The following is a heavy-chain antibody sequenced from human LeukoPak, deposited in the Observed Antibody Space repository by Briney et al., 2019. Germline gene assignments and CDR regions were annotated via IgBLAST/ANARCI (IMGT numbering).Heavy chain of an antibody. CDR3: ARGGKAAVRFDL. CDR1: GGSISSGDYY. D-gene: IGHD2-15*01. Sequence: SETLSLTCTVSGGSISSGDYYWSWTRQPPGKGLEWIGYIYYSGSTYYNPSLKSRVTISVDTSKNQFSLKLSSVTAADTVVYYCARGGKAAVRFDLWGRGTLVTVSS. J-gene: IGHJ2*01. CDR2: IYYSGST. V-gene: IGHV4-30-4*01.